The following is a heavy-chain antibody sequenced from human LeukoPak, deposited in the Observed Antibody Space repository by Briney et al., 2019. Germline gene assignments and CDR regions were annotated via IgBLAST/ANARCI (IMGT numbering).Heavy chain of an antibody. D-gene: IGHD6-13*01. CDR3: ASRGRAAAAPFDY. V-gene: IGHV4-34*01. CDR2: INHSGST. Sequence: SETLSLTCAVYGGSLSGYYWSWIRQPPGKGLEWIGEINHSGSTNYNPSLKSRVTISVDTSKNQFSLKLSSVTAADTAVYYCASRGRAAAAPFDYWGQGTLVTVSS. J-gene: IGHJ4*02. CDR1: GGSLSGYY.